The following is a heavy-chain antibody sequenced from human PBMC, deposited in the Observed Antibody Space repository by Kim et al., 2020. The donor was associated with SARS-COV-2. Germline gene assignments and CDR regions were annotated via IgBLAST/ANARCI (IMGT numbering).Heavy chain of an antibody. CDR3: ARGRRSWRYFDY. CDR2: INHSGST. J-gene: IGHJ4*02. Sequence: SETLSLTCAVYGGSFSGYYWSWIRQPPGKGLEWIGEINHSGSTNYNPSLKSRVTISVDTSKNQFSLKLSSVTAADTAVYYCARGRRSWRYFDYWGQGTL. V-gene: IGHV4-34*01. D-gene: IGHD1-26*01. CDR1: GGSFSGYY.